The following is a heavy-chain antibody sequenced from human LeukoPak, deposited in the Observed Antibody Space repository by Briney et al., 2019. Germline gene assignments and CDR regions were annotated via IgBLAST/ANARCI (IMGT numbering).Heavy chain of an antibody. V-gene: IGHV1-8*02. CDR1: GYTFTSYG. J-gene: IGHJ5*02. D-gene: IGHD6-13*01. CDR3: ARGWRSSLGNWFDP. Sequence: GASVKVSCKASGYTFTSYGISWVRQATGQGLEWMGWTNPNSGNTGYAQKFQGRVTMTRNTSISTAYMEPSSLRSEDTAVYYCARGWRSSLGNWFDPWGQGTLVTVSS. CDR2: TNPNSGNT.